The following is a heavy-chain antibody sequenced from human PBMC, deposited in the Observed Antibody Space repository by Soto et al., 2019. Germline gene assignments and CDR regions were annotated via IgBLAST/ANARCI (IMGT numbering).Heavy chain of an antibody. CDR2: INHSGST. CDR3: ARGECSSNYCFTRWALDI. CDR1: GGSFSGYY. V-gene: IGHV4-34*01. Sequence: QVQLQQLGAGLLKPSETVSLTCTVYGGSFSGYYWTWISQTPGKGLEWIGEINHSGSTNYKPSLKSRVSISADTSKKQFSLNPTSVTAADTAVYYCARGECSSNYCFTRWALDIWGQGTVVTVSS. D-gene: IGHD2-2*01. J-gene: IGHJ3*02.